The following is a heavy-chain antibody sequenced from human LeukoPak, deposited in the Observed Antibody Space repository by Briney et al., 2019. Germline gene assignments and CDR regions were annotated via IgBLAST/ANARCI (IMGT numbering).Heavy chain of an antibody. J-gene: IGHJ4*02. CDR1: GGSISSSNW. V-gene: IGHV4-4*02. CDR3: ARVAAVAGTYYFDY. CDR2: IHHSGST. D-gene: IGHD6-19*01. Sequence: PSETLSLACAVSGGSISSSNWWSWVRQPPGKGLEWIGEIHHSGSTSYNPSLKSRVTISVDKSKNQFSLKLSSVTAADTAVYYCARVAAVAGTYYFDYWGQGTLVTVSS.